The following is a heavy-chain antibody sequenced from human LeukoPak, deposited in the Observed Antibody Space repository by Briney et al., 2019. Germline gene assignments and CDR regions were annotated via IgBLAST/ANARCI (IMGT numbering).Heavy chain of an antibody. J-gene: IGHJ4*02. V-gene: IGHV3-7*01. CDR1: GFTFSSYW. Sequence: PGGSLRLSCAASGFTFSSYWMSWVRQAPGKGLEWVANIKQDGSEKYYVDSVKGRFTISRDNSKNTLYLQMNSLRAEDTAVYYCAKLYSIGHGFDYWGQGTLVTVSS. CDR3: AKLYSIGHGFDY. D-gene: IGHD3-3*01. CDR2: IKQDGSEK.